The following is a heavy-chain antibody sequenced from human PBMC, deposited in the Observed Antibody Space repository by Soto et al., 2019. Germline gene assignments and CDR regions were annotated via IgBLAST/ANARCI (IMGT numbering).Heavy chain of an antibody. Sequence: ASVKVSCKASGYTFTSYGISWVRQAPGQGLEWMGWISAYNGNTNYAQKLQGRVTMTTDTSTSTAYMELRSLRSDDTAVYYCARDYPCGSTSCYITGTDYWGQGTLVTVSS. D-gene: IGHD2-2*02. CDR1: GYTFTSYG. J-gene: IGHJ4*02. CDR3: ARDYPCGSTSCYITGTDY. CDR2: ISAYNGNT. V-gene: IGHV1-18*01.